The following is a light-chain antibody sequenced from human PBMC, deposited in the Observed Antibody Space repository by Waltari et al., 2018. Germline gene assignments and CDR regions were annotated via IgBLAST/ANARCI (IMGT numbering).Light chain of an antibody. J-gene: IGKJ3*01. CDR2: TIS. CDR1: QSLIYRDGNTY. Sequence: VMTQSPLFLPVTLGQTASISCKSDQSLIYRDGNTYLNWYHQRPGQPPRRLIYTISNRDSGTPDRFSGSGSVDDFTWTINKVEASDVGVFYCMQGTRWPFTFGPGTQVEI. V-gene: IGKV2-30*01. CDR3: MQGTRWPFT.